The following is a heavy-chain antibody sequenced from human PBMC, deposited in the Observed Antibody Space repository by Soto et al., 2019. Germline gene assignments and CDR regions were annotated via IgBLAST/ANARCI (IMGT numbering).Heavy chain of an antibody. V-gene: IGHV1-69*12. CDR1: GGTFSSYA. J-gene: IGHJ6*02. Sequence: QVQLVQSGAEVKKPGCSGKVSCKASGGTFSSYAIDWVRQAPGQGLECMGGIIPIFGTTNYAKKLQGRVKLTADESTRTAYMELSTLRSEDTAVYYCARVTVNGSKYNYYYYGMDVGSQGNTVTVPS. CDR3: ARVTVNGSKYNYYYYGMDV. CDR2: IIPIFGTT. D-gene: IGHD1-1*01.